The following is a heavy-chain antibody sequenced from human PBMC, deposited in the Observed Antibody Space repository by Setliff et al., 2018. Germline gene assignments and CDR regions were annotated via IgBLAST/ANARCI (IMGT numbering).Heavy chain of an antibody. CDR2: MNPNSGNT. D-gene: IGHD3-3*01. CDR1: GYTFTGYY. CDR3: ARLVSGYDFWSGYWNYYYYYYYMDV. J-gene: IGHJ6*03. V-gene: IGHV1-8*02. Sequence: GASVKVSCKASGYTFTGYYMHWVRQAPGQGLEWMGWMNPNSGNTGYAQKFQGRVTMTRNTSISTAYMELSSLRSGDTAVYYCARLVSGYDFWSGYWNYYYYYYYMDVWGKGTTVTVSS.